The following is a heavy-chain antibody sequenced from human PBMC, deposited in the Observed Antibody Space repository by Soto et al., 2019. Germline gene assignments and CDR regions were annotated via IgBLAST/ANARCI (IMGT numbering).Heavy chain of an antibody. V-gene: IGHV3-11*06. CDR1: GFIFSDYY. J-gene: IGHJ4*02. D-gene: IGHD3-9*01. Sequence: QVQLVESGGGLVKPGGSLRLSCAASGFIFSDYYMSWIRQAPGKGLEWVSFISAGGSYTNYADSVKGRFTISRGNAKSSLYLQMDSLRTEDTAVYYCARDDTDWYVQADYWGQGTLVTVSS. CDR2: ISAGGSYT. CDR3: ARDDTDWYVQADY.